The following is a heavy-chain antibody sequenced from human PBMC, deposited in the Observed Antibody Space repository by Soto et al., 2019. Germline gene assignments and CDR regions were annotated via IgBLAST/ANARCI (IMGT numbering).Heavy chain of an antibody. V-gene: IGHV3-30*18. CDR1: GFTFSNYG. CDR2: ISYDGSNT. D-gene: IGHD5-12*01. CDR3: AKSKYSGYVSRRGYYFDY. J-gene: IGHJ4*02. Sequence: QVQLVESGGGVVQPGRSLRLSCAASGFTFSNYGIYWVRQAPGKGLEWVAHISYDGSNTDYADSVKGRFTISRDDSKNTRFLQMNSLRAEDTALYFCAKSKYSGYVSRRGYYFDYWGQGTLVTVSS.